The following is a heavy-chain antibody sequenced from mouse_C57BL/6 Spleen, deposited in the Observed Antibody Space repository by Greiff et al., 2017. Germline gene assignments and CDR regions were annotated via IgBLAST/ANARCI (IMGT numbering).Heavy chain of an antibody. D-gene: IGHD2-3*01. V-gene: IGHV1-69*01. Sequence: QVQLQQPGAELVMPGASVKLSCKASGYTFTSYWMHWVKQRPGQGLEWIGEIDPSDSYTNYNQKFKGKSTLTVDKSSSTAYMQLSSLTSEDSAVYYCARAGRYDGYSSWFAYWGQGTLVTVPA. CDR2: IDPSDSYT. CDR3: ARAGRYDGYSSWFAY. J-gene: IGHJ3*01. CDR1: GYTFTSYW.